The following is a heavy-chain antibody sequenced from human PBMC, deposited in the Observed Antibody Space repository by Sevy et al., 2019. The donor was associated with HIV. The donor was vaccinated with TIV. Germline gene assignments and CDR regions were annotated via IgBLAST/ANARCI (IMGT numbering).Heavy chain of an antibody. J-gene: IGHJ4*02. D-gene: IGHD2-15*01. Sequence: ASVKVSCKAYGYTFTGYYILWVRQAPGRGLEWMGWINPNSGGTSYVQKFQGRVTMSRDTSITTAYMELSSLRSDDTAVYFCAKAGISGSDFDSWGQGTRVTVSS. CDR3: AKAGISGSDFDS. CDR2: INPNSGGT. CDR1: GYTFTGYY. V-gene: IGHV1-2*02.